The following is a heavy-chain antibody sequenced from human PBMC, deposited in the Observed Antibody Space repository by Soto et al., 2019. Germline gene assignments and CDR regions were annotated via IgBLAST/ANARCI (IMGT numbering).Heavy chain of an antibody. D-gene: IGHD3-16*02. Sequence: QVQLMESGGRVVQPGRSLRLSCAASGFPFSHYGIHWVRQPPGTGLEWVATISYDGNDRYYADFVKVRFTVSRDNSMNTVFLAMSSLRPDDRAVCFCARASFIQIAIVSYFDSWGPGTLVSVS. CDR1: GFPFSHYG. V-gene: IGHV3-30*03. CDR2: ISYDGNDR. CDR3: ARASFIQIAIVSYFDS. J-gene: IGHJ4*02.